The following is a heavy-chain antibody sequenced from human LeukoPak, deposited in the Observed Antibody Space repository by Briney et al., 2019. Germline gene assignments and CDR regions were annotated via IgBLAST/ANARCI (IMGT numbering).Heavy chain of an antibody. CDR3: ARTHGAVTTYSLDY. CDR2: IYPGDSDT. D-gene: IGHD4-11*01. CDR1: GYSFTSYW. Sequence: PGEALKIPCNGSGYSFTSYWIGWVRQRPGEGLEVVGSIYPGDSDTRYSPSFQGQVTISADKSITTASLHGSNLRAADTAMYYCARTHGAVTTYSLDYWGQGTLVTVSS. J-gene: IGHJ4*02. V-gene: IGHV5-51*01.